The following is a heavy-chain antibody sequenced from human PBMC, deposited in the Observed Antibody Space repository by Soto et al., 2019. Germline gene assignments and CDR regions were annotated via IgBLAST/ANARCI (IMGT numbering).Heavy chain of an antibody. CDR1: GFTFSSYS. CDR2: ISSSSSYI. J-gene: IGHJ5*02. CDR3: ASGSGRPHNWFDP. Sequence: PGGSLRLSSAASGFTFSSYSMNWVRQAPGKGLEWVSSISSSSSYIYYADSVKGRFTISRDNAKNSLYLQMNSLRAEDTAVYYCASGSGRPHNWFDPWGQGTLVTVSS. D-gene: IGHD3-10*01. V-gene: IGHV3-21*01.